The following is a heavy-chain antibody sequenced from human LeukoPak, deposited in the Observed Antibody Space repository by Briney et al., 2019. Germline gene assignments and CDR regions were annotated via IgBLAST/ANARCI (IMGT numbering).Heavy chain of an antibody. D-gene: IGHD1-1*01. CDR3: ARESPSTFYFDY. Sequence: ASVTVSCTASGNTFTSFHIHWVRPAPGQGLEYMGIIKVYGDTTIYAQRFQGRITMTRDTSTSTVYMELSSLNSEDTAVYYCARESPSTFYFDYWGQGTLVTVSS. CDR1: GNTFTSFH. J-gene: IGHJ4*02. V-gene: IGHV1-46*01. CDR2: IKVYGDTT.